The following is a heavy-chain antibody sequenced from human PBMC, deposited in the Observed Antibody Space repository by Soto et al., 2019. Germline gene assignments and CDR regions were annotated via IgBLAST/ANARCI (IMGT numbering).Heavy chain of an antibody. V-gene: IGHV1-46*01. J-gene: IGHJ6*02. CDR2: INPSGGST. CDR1: GYTFTSYY. Sequence: ASVKVSCKASGYTFTSYYMHWVRQAPGQGLEWMGIINPSGGSTSYAQKFQGRVTMTRDTSTSTVYMELSSLRSEDTAVYYCARDLGYSGSYYYYYYGMDVWGQGTTVTVSS. D-gene: IGHD1-26*01. CDR3: ARDLGYSGSYYYYYYGMDV.